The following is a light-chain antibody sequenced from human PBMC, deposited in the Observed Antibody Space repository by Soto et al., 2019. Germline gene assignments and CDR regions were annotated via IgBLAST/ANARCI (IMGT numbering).Light chain of an antibody. CDR2: QDS. CDR3: QAWDSSTACV. CDR1: KLGDKY. Sequence: SYELTQPPSVSVSPGQTASITCSGDKLGDKYACWYQQKPGQSPVLVICQDSKRPSGIPERFSGSNSGNTATLTISGTQAMDEADYYCQAWDSSTACVFGTGTKVTVL. V-gene: IGLV3-1*01. J-gene: IGLJ1*01.